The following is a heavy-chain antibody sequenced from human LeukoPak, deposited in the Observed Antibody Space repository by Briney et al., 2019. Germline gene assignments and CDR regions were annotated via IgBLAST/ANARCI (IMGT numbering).Heavy chain of an antibody. CDR2: INPNSGGT. Sequence: ASVKVSCKASGYTFTGYYMHWVRQAPGQGLEWMGWINPNSGGTNYAQKFQGRVTMTRDTSISTAYMELSRLRSDDTAVYYCAGWREYCTNGVCLQPFDYCGQGTLVTVSS. CDR3: AGWREYCTNGVCLQPFDY. D-gene: IGHD2-8*01. CDR1: GYTFTGYY. J-gene: IGHJ4*02. V-gene: IGHV1-2*02.